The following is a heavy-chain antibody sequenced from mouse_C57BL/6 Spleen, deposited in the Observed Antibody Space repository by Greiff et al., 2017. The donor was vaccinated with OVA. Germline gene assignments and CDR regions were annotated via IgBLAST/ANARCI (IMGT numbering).Heavy chain of an antibody. Sequence: VKLQESGAELARPGASVKLSCKASGYTFTSYGISWVKQRTGQGLEWIGEIYPRSGNTYYNEKFKGKATLTADKSSSTAYMELRSLTSEDSAVYFCAKKDGYYAMDYWGQGTSVTVSS. V-gene: IGHV1-81*01. CDR1: GYTFTSYG. J-gene: IGHJ4*01. D-gene: IGHD2-3*01. CDR2: IYPRSGNT. CDR3: AKKDGYYAMDY.